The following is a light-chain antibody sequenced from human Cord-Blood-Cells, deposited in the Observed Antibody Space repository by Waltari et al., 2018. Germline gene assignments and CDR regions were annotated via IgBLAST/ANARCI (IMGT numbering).Light chain of an antibody. CDR1: SSDVGSYNL. V-gene: IGLV2-23*01. J-gene: IGLJ3*02. CDR2: EGS. Sequence: QSALTQPASVSGSPGQSTTISCTGTSSDVGSYNLVSWYQQPPGKAPKLMIYEGSKRPSGVSNRFSGSKSGNTASLTISGLQAEDEADYYCCSYAGSSTSWVFGGGTKLTVL. CDR3: CSYAGSSTSWV.